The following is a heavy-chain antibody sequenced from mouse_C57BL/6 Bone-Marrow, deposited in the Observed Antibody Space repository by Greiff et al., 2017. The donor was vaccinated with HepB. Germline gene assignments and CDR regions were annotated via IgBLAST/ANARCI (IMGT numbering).Heavy chain of an antibody. J-gene: IGHJ3*01. Sequence: QVQLQQSGAELARPGASVKLSCKASGYTFTSYGISWVKQRTGQGLEWIGEIYPRSGNTYYNEKFKGKATLTEDKSSSTAYMVLRSLTSEDSAVYFGARAYYGSSYGFAYWGQGTLVTVSA. CDR2: IYPRSGNT. CDR3: ARAYYGSSYGFAY. V-gene: IGHV1-81*01. CDR1: GYTFTSYG. D-gene: IGHD1-1*01.